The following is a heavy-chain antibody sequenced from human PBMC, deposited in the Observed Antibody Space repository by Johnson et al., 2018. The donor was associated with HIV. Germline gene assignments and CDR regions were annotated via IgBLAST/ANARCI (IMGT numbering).Heavy chain of an antibody. CDR3: ASDYRGRTVDAFDV. CDR1: GFSISDSA. Sequence: QVQLVESGGGVVQPGGSLRLSCLASGFSISDSAIHWVRQAPGKGLESVAVISYDGSNKYYADSVKGRFTISRDNSKNMLDLQMKSLRAGDAAVYYCASDYRGRTVDAFDVWGQGTLVIVSS. V-gene: IGHV3-30*04. CDR2: ISYDGSNK. J-gene: IGHJ3*01. D-gene: IGHD3-16*02.